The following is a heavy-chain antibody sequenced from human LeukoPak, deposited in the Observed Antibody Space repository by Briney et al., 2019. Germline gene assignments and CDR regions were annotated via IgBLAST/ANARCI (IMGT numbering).Heavy chain of an antibody. V-gene: IGHV4-61*01. CDR3: ARDRKFRQAILTLRSREYYYGMDV. Sequence: PSETLSLTRTVSGGSVSSGSYYWSWIRQPPGKGLEWIGYIYYNGSTNYSPSLKSRVTISIDTSKNQFSLKLSSVTAADTAMYFCARDRKFRQAILTLRSREYYYGMDVWGQGTTVTVSS. D-gene: IGHD2-8*01. CDR1: GGSVSSGSYY. J-gene: IGHJ6*02. CDR2: IYYNGST.